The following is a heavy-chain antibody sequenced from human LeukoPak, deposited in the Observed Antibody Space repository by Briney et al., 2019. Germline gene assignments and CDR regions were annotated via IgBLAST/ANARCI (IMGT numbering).Heavy chain of an antibody. D-gene: IGHD1-1*01. CDR3: ASWSNWKGDY. Sequence: GGSLRLSCAASGVTFSSYLMHWVRQAPGKGLVWVSRINSDGSSTSYADSVKGRFTISRDNAKNTLYLQMNSLRAEDTAVYYCASWSNWKGDYWGQGTLVTVSS. J-gene: IGHJ4*02. CDR1: GVTFSSYL. V-gene: IGHV3-74*01. CDR2: INSDGSST.